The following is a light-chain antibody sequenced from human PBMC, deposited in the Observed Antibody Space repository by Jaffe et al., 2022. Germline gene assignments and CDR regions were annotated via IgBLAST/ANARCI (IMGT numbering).Light chain of an antibody. CDR2: GAS. V-gene: IGKV3-15*01. J-gene: IGKJ1*01. Sequence: EIVMTQSPAILSVSPGERATLSCRASQSVSSNLAWYQQKPGQAPRLLIYGASARATGIPARFSGSGSGTEFTLTISSLQSEDFAVYYCQQYNKWPRTFGQGTKVEIK. CDR1: QSVSSN. CDR3: QQYNKWPRT.